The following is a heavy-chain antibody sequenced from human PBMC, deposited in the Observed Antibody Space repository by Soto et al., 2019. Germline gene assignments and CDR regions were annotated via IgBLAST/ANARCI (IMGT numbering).Heavy chain of an antibody. CDR3: AREKVGTTFFDN. J-gene: IGHJ4*02. D-gene: IGHD1-1*01. CDR2: IYPSVSS. Sequence: WVRQPPGKGLEWIGSIYPSVSSYHNPSLATRLRLSIDTSKNQFTLNLTSVTAADTALYFCAREKVGTTFFDNWGQGIQVTVSS. V-gene: IGHV4-38-2*02.